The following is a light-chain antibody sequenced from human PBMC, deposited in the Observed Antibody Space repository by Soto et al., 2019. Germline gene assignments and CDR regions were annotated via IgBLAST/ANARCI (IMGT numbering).Light chain of an antibody. CDR3: QKCKVAPFT. V-gene: IGKV1-27*01. J-gene: IGKJ4*01. CDR2: AAS. Sequence: DIQMTQSPSSLSASVGDRVTITCRASQGIDNHLAWYQQKPGKAPELLIYAASTLQSGVPSRFTGSGSGTDVTLTISSLQPEDSATYYCQKCKVAPFTFGGGTKVEIK. CDR1: QGIDNH.